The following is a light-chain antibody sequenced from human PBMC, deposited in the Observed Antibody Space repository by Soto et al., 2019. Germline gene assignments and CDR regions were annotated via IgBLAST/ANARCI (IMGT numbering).Light chain of an antibody. CDR2: TND. J-gene: IGLJ3*02. CDR3: AAWDDRLTGWL. CDR1: SSNIGSNF. V-gene: IGLV1-47*02. Sequence: QSVLTQPPSASGTPGQRVTISCSGSSSNIGSNFVYWYQQLPGTAPKLLIYTNDQRPSGVPVRFSGSRSGTSASLAISGLRSEDEADYYCAAWDDRLTGWLFGGGTKLTVL.